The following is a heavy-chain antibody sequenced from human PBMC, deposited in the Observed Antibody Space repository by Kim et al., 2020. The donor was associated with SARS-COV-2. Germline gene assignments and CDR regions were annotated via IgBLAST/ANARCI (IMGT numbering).Heavy chain of an antibody. D-gene: IGHD1-26*01. CDR2: ISWSSGTI. CDR3: AKSTSDAWEALYYFHY. Sequence: GGSLRLSCAAAGFTFGDYAMHWVRQAPGKGLEWVSGISWSSGTIGYADSVKGRFTISRDNAKNSLYLQMNSLRAEDTALYYCAKSTSDAWEALYYFHYWGQGTLVTVSS. V-gene: IGHV3-9*01. J-gene: IGHJ4*02. CDR1: GFTFGDYA.